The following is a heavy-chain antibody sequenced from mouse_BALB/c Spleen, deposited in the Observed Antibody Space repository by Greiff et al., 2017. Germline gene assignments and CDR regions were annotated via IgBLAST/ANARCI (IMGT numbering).Heavy chain of an antibody. CDR1: GFTFPDYY. J-gene: IGHJ3*01. Sequence: EVMLVESGGGLVQPGGSLRLSCATSGFTFPDYYMSWVRQPPGKALEWLGFIRNKANGYTTEYSASVKGRFTISRDNSQSILYLQMNTLRAEDSATYYCARDGLYGNYGAYWGQGTLVTVSA. CDR2: IRNKANGYTT. CDR3: ARDGLYGNYGAY. D-gene: IGHD2-1*01. V-gene: IGHV7-3*02.